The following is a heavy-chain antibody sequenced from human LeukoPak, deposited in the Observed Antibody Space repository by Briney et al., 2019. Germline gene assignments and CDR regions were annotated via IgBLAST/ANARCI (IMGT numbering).Heavy chain of an antibody. J-gene: IGHJ4*02. D-gene: IGHD3-10*01. CDR2: MNPNSGNA. CDR3: ARTPITMVRGVPKRGDYFDY. Sequence: ASVKVSCEASGYTFTSYDINWVRLATGQGLEWMGWMNPNSGNAAYAQKFQGRVTMTRNTSISTAYMELTSLRSDDTAVYYCARTPITMVRGVPKRGDYFDYWGQGTLVTVSS. V-gene: IGHV1-8*01. CDR1: GYTFTSYD.